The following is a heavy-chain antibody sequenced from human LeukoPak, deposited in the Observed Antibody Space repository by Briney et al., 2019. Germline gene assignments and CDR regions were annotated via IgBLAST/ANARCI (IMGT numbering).Heavy chain of an antibody. Sequence: QSGGSLRLSCAASGFTFSSYALSWVRQAPGKGLDWVSAISGSGGSTYYADSVKGRFTISRDNSKKTLYLQMNSLRAEDTAVYYCANGVRGVINWFDPWGQGTLVTVSS. V-gene: IGHV3-23*01. CDR2: ISGSGGST. J-gene: IGHJ5*02. D-gene: IGHD3-10*01. CDR3: ANGVRGVINWFDP. CDR1: GFTFSSYA.